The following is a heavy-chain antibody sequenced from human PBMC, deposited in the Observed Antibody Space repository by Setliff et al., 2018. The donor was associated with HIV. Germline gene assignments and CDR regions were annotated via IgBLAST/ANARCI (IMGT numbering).Heavy chain of an antibody. CDR3: ARRKSGSSYRFFNY. CDR1: GYSINNGYY. Sequence: SETLSLTCAVSGYSINNGYYWGWIRQPPGKGLEWIGSLYHSGTTFYNPSLKTRVTISVDRSKNQFSLNLTSVTAADTAVYYCARRKSGSSYRFFNYWGLGSLVTVA. J-gene: IGHJ4*02. D-gene: IGHD3-16*02. V-gene: IGHV4-38-2*01. CDR2: LYHSGTT.